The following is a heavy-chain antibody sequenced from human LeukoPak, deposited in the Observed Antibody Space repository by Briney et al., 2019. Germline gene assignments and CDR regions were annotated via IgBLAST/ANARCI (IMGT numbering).Heavy chain of an antibody. CDR1: GFTFSSYW. J-gene: IGHJ6*02. CDR2: ISQDGSET. CDR3: ARERAENYYYYGMDV. Sequence: GGSLRLSCAASGFTFSSYWMSWVRQAPGRGLEWVANISQDGSETYYMDSVNGRFTISRDNAKNSPYLQMNSLRAEDTAVYYCARERAENYYYYGMDVWGQGTTVSVSS. D-gene: IGHD6-19*01. V-gene: IGHV3-7*01.